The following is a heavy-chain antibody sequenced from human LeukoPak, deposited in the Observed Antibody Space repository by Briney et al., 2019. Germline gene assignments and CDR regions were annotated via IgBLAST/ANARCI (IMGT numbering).Heavy chain of an antibody. CDR2: ITHDGSNE. J-gene: IGHJ4*02. V-gene: IGHV3-30*04. CDR3: VRDISGEKSLDY. D-gene: IGHD3-10*01. CDR1: GFDFSSYV. Sequence: GGSLRLSCAASGFDFSSYVMHWVRQAPGKGLEWVAVITHDGSNEYYADSVTGRLTISRDNSKNTLSLQMNSLRAEDTALYYCVRDISGEKSLDYWGQGTLVTVSS.